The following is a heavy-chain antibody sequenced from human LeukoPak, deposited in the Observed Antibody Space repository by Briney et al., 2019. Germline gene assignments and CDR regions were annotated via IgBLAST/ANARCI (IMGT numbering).Heavy chain of an antibody. J-gene: IGHJ4*02. CDR3: ARSMVRGPMGGY. CDR2: IYYSGST. Sequence: SETLSLTCTVSGGSISSGGYYWSWIRQHPGKGLEWIGYIYYSGSTYYNPSLKSRVTISVDTSKNQFSLKLSSVTAADTAVYYCARSMVRGPMGGYWGQGTQVTVSS. CDR1: GGSISSGGYY. V-gene: IGHV4-31*03. D-gene: IGHD3-10*01.